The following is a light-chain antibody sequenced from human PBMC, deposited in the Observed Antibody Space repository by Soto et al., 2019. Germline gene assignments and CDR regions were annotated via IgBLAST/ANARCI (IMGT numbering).Light chain of an antibody. Sequence: QSVLTQPRSVSGSPGQSVTISCTGTTSEIADYNFVSWYQQHPGKAPKLIIFDVDKRPSGVPDRFSGSKPGNTAFLTISGLQADDEADYYCCSYAGNWVFGGGTQLTVL. CDR1: TSEIADYNF. CDR2: DVD. CDR3: CSYAGNWV. V-gene: IGLV2-11*01. J-gene: IGLJ3*02.